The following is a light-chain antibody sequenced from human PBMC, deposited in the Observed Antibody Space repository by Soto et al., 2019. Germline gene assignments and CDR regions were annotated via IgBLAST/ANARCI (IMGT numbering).Light chain of an antibody. V-gene: IGKV3-15*01. CDR3: QQYNNWPQT. Sequence: MTQAPATPAVAPVERATVSCTASQTINKNVAWYQLKDGQVPRLVIYGASTRATDIPARFSGSVSGTECTITISSLKYEDGAEYYCQQYNNWPQTFGQGTKVDNK. CDR1: QTINKN. J-gene: IGKJ1*01. CDR2: GAS.